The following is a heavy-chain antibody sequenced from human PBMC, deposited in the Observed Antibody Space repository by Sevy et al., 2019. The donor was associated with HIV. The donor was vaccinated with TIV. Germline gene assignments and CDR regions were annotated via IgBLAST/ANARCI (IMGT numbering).Heavy chain of an antibody. J-gene: IGHJ4*02. Sequence: GGSLRLSCAASGFTFSSYAMHWVRQAPGKGLEWVAVISYDGSNKYYADSVKGRFTISRENSKNTLYLQMNSLGAEDTAVYYCARGPSGSYSSADYWGQGTLVTVSS. CDR3: ARGPSGSYSSADY. CDR1: GFTFSSYA. D-gene: IGHD1-26*01. CDR2: ISYDGSNK. V-gene: IGHV3-30-3*01.